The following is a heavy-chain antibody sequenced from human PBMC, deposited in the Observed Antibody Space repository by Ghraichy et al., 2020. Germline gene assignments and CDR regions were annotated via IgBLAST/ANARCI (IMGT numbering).Heavy chain of an antibody. CDR1: GGSISSSSYY. CDR2: IYYSGST. J-gene: IGHJ3*02. V-gene: IGHV4-39*01. CDR3: ARPPLRYFDWLSPPYLHDAFDI. Sequence: SETLSLTCTVSGGSISSSSYYWGWIRQPPGKGLEWIGSIYYSGSTYYNPSLKSRVTISVDTSKNQFSLKLSSVTAADTAVYYCARPPLRYFDWLSPPYLHDAFDIWGQGTMVTVSS. D-gene: IGHD3-9*01.